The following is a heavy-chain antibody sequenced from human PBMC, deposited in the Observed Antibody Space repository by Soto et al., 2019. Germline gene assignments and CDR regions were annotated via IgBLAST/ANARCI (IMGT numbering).Heavy chain of an antibody. CDR1: GFTFSNAW. CDR2: IKSKSDGGTT. D-gene: IGHD3-3*01. V-gene: IGHV3-15*01. Sequence: EVQLVESGGGLVKPGGSLRLSCAASGFTFSNAWMSWVRQAPGKGLEWVGRIKSKSDGGTTDYAVHVKGRFTISRDDSKHTLYLQMNILKTEDTDVYYCATNHYCDFWSGYYTPAHWGQGTLVTVSS. CDR3: ATNHYCDFWSGYYTPAH. J-gene: IGHJ4*02.